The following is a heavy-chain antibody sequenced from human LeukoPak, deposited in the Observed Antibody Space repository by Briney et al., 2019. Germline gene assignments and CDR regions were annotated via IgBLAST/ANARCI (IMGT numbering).Heavy chain of an antibody. CDR1: GYTLTELS. D-gene: IGHD2-15*01. J-gene: IGHJ4*02. CDR3: ATYRGGQAAGGLFDY. V-gene: IGHV1-24*01. Sequence: ASVKVSCKVSGYTLTELSMHWVRQAPGKGLERMGGCYPEDGETIYAQKFQGRVTMTEDTSTDTAYMELSSLRSEDTAVYYRATYRGGQAAGGLFDYWGQGTLVTVSS. CDR2: CYPEDGET.